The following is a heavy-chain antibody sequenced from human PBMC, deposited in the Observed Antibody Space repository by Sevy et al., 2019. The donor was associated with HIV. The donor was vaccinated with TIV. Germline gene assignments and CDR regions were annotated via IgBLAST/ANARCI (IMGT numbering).Heavy chain of an antibody. CDR3: ARDMGTIFGVVTYYFDY. CDR2: ISSSSSTI. D-gene: IGHD3-3*01. CDR1: GFTFSSYS. Sequence: GGSLRLSCAASGFTFSSYSMNWVRQAPGKGLEWVSYISSSSSTIYYADSVKGRFTISRDNAKNSLYLQMNSLRDEDTAVYYCARDMGTIFGVVTYYFDYWGQGTLVTVSS. V-gene: IGHV3-48*02. J-gene: IGHJ4*02.